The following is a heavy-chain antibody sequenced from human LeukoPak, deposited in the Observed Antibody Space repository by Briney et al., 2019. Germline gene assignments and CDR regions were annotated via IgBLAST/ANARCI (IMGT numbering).Heavy chain of an antibody. CDR3: AREPGDLAVAGMNGAFDI. CDR2: IKQDGSEK. J-gene: IGHJ3*02. CDR1: GFTFSSYW. D-gene: IGHD6-19*01. Sequence: GGSLRLSCAASGFTFSSYWMSWVRQAPGKGLEWVANIKQDGSEKYYVDSVKGRFTISRDNAKNSLYLQMNSLRAEDTAVYYCAREPGDLAVAGMNGAFDIWGQGTMVTVSS. V-gene: IGHV3-7*01.